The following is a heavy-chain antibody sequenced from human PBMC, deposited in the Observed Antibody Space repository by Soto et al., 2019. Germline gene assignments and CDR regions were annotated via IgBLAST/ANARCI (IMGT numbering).Heavy chain of an antibody. D-gene: IGHD3-3*01. CDR2: ITGSGGST. CDR3: AKGVTYYDFWSGYFEY. Sequence: PGGSLRLSCAASGFTLSNYAMSWVRQAPGQGLGWVSAITGSGGSTYYADSVKGRFTISRDTSQNTVYLQMNSLRAEATAVYYCAKGVTYYDFWSGYFEYWGQGTLVTVSS. J-gene: IGHJ4*02. V-gene: IGHV3-23*01. CDR1: GFTLSNYA.